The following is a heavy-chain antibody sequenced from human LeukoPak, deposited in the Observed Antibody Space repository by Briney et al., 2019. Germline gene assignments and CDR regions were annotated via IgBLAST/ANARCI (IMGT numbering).Heavy chain of an antibody. Sequence: TVKVSCKASGGTFSSYAISWVRQAPGQGLEWMGGIIPIFGTANHAQKFQRRVTITADKSTSSAYMELSSLRSEDTAVYYCARVDSSSWYVAFDYWGQGTLVTVSS. CDR3: ARVDSSSWYVAFDY. CDR2: IIPIFGTA. J-gene: IGHJ4*02. V-gene: IGHV1-69*06. D-gene: IGHD6-13*01. CDR1: GGTFSSYA.